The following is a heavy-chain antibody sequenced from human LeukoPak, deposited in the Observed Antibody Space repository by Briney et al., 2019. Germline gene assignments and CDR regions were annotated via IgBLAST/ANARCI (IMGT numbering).Heavy chain of an antibody. D-gene: IGHD5-18*01. J-gene: IGHJ6*03. CDR1: GGTFSSYA. CDR2: IIPIFGTA. Sequence: GASVKVSCNASGGTFSSYAISWVRQAPGQGLEWMGGIIPIFGTANYAQKFQGRVTITADESTSTAYMELSSLRSEDTAVYYRASSGYSYGPLYYYMDVWGKGTTVTVSS. V-gene: IGHV1-69*13. CDR3: ASSGYSYGPLYYYMDV.